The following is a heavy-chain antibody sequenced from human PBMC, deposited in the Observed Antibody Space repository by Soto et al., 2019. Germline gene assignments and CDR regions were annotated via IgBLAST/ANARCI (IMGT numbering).Heavy chain of an antibody. V-gene: IGHV4-4*02. Sequence: SETLSLTCGVSGGSISSSNWWTWVRQAPGKGLEWIGEIYHSGTTNYIPSLKSRVTISVDKSKNQFSLELTSVTAADTAVYYCATRFDGLESYEYWGQGTLVTVSS. CDR1: GGSISSSNW. J-gene: IGHJ4*01. D-gene: IGHD3-10*01. CDR2: IYHSGTT. CDR3: ATRFDGLESYEY.